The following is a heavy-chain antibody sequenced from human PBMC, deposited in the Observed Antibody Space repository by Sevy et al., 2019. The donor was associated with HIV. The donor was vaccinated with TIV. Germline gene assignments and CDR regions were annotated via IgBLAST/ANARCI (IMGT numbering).Heavy chain of an antibody. D-gene: IGHD3-10*01. CDR2: ISYDGSNK. CDR3: AKVAMVQGEWYYYYGMDV. J-gene: IGHJ6*02. V-gene: IGHV3-30*18. CDR1: GFTFSSYG. Sequence: GGSLRLSCAASGFTFSSYGMHWVRQAPGKGLEWVAVISYDGSNKYYADSVKGRFTISRDNSKNTLYLQMNSLRAEDTAVYYCAKVAMVQGEWYYYYGMDVWGQGTTVTVSS.